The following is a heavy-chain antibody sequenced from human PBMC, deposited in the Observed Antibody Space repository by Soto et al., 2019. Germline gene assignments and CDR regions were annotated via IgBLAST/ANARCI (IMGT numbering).Heavy chain of an antibody. J-gene: IGHJ6*02. D-gene: IGHD2-21*02. Sequence: RGESLKISCKGSGYSFTSYWISWVRQMPGKGLEWMGIINPDDSDTTYGPSFQGQVTISADKSINTAYLQWTSLKASDTAIYYCMRSYGDSYYFYYGMDVWGQGTTVTVSS. CDR3: MRSYGDSYYFYYGMDV. CDR2: INPDDSDT. V-gene: IGHV5-51*01. CDR1: GYSFTSYW.